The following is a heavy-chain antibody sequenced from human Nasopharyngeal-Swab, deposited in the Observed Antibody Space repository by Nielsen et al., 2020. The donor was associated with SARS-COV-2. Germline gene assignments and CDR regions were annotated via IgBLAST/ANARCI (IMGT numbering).Heavy chain of an antibody. D-gene: IGHD2-15*01. V-gene: IGHV3-11*04. CDR1: GFSFSEYY. Sequence: GESLKISCAASGFSFSEYYMSWIRQAPGKGLEWISDISSSGSITHYADSMKGRFTISRDNSKNTLYLQMNSLRAEDTAVYYCARTRYCSSGSCYMDVWGKGTTVTVSS. CDR2: ISSSGSIT. CDR3: ARTRYCSSGSCYMDV. J-gene: IGHJ6*03.